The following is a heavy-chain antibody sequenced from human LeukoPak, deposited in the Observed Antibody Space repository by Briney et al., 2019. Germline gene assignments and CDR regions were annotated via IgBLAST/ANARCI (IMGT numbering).Heavy chain of an antibody. V-gene: IGHV4-61*01. J-gene: IGHJ4*02. CDR3: ARHAWAVAGTVMFDY. Sequence: SETLSLTCTVTGVSISSGSYYWSWIRQPPGKGLEWIGYIYYSGSTNYNPSLKSRVTISVDTSKNQFSLKLSSVTAADTAVYYCARHAWAVAGTVMFDYWGQGTLVTVSS. D-gene: IGHD6-19*01. CDR2: IYYSGST. CDR1: GVSISSGSYY.